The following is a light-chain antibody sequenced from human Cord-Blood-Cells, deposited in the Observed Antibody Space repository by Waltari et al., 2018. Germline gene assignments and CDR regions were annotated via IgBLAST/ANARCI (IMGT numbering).Light chain of an antibody. J-gene: IGKJ3*01. CDR1: QSVSSN. CDR3: QQYNNWPPFT. V-gene: IGKV3-15*01. Sequence: EIVMTQSPATLSVSPGERATLSCRASQSVSSNLAWYQQKPGQAPRLLIYGASTRATGIPARFSGSGSVTEFTLTINSLQSEDFAVYYCQQYNNWPPFTFGPGTKVDIK. CDR2: GAS.